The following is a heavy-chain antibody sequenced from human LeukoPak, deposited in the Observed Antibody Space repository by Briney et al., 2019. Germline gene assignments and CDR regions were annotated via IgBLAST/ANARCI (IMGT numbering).Heavy chain of an antibody. CDR2: ISYDGSNK. V-gene: IGHV3-30*18. CDR3: AKALYYYDSSGYYYRSGSVDY. D-gene: IGHD3-22*01. Sequence: GRSLRRSCAASGFTFSSYGMHWVRQAPGKGLEWVAVISYDGSNKYYADSVKGRFTISRDNSKNTLYLQMNSLRAEDTAVYYCAKALYYYDSSGYYYRSGSVDYWGQGTLVTVSS. J-gene: IGHJ4*02. CDR1: GFTFSSYG.